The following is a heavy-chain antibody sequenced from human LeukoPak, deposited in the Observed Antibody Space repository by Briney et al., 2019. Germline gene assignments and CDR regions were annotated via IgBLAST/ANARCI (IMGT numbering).Heavy chain of an antibody. V-gene: IGHV3-48*03. CDR3: VRGFLVGATEDF. CDR2: ISSSGSAI. Sequence: GGSLRLSCAASGFTFSSYEMNWVRQTPGKGLEWVSYISSSGSAIYYADSVRGRLTISRDNAENSLYLHMNSLRVEDTAVYYCVRGFLVGATEDFWGQGTLVTVSS. CDR1: GFTFSSYE. J-gene: IGHJ4*02. D-gene: IGHD4-17*01.